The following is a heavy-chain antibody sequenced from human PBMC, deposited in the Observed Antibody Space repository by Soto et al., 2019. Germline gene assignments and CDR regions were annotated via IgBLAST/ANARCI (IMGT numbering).Heavy chain of an antibody. J-gene: IGHJ4*02. CDR3: AHRLVGSRLGY. Sequence: QITLKESGPTLVKPTQTLTLTCTFSGFSLRNSGVGVGWIRQPPGKDLEWLAVIHWNDDENRSPSLKNTLTIPKDTSKNQVVLTVSNIDPGDTATYYGAHRLVGSRLGYWGQGTLVTVSS. CDR1: GFSLRNSGVG. D-gene: IGHD2-15*01. CDR2: IHWNDDE. V-gene: IGHV2-5*01.